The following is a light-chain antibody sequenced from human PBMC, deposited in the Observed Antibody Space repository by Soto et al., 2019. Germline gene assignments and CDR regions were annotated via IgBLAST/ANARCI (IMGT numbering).Light chain of an antibody. J-gene: IGKJ4*02. V-gene: IGKV1-33*01. CDR1: QEISNY. Sequence: DIQMIQSPSSLSASVGDRVTITCQASQEISNYLNWYQQKPGKAPKLLIYDASNLERGVPSRFSGRGSGTDFTFTISSLQPEDFATYYCQQYDYLPRTFGGGTMVKMK. CDR2: DAS. CDR3: QQYDYLPRT.